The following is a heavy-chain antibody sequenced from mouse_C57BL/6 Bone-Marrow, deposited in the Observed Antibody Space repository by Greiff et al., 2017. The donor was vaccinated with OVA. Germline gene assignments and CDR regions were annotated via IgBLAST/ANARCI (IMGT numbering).Heavy chain of an antibody. CDR2: IDPSDSYT. D-gene: IGHD3-3*01. CDR3: ARRGGTGAMDY. V-gene: IGHV1-69*01. Sequence: QVQLQQPGAELVMPGASVKLSCKASGYTFTSYWMHWVKQRPGQGLEWIGEIDPSDSYTNYNQKFKGKSTLTVDKSSSTAYMQLSSLTSEDSAVYYCARRGGTGAMDYWGQGTSVTVSS. J-gene: IGHJ4*01. CDR1: GYTFTSYW.